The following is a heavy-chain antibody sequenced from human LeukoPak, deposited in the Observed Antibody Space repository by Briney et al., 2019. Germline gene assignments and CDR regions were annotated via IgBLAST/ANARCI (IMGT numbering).Heavy chain of an antibody. J-gene: IGHJ4*02. CDR1: GGTFSSYA. Sequence: GASVKVSCKASGGTFSSYAISWVRQAPGQGLEWMGGIIPIFGTANYAQKFQGRVTIIADESTSTAYMELSSLRSEDTAVYYCARGDYVYYFDYWGQGTLVTVSS. CDR3: ARGDYVYYFDY. V-gene: IGHV1-69*13. CDR2: IIPIFGTA. D-gene: IGHD4-17*01.